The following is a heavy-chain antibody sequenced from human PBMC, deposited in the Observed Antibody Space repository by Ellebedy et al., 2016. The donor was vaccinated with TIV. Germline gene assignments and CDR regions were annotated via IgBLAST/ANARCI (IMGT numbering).Heavy chain of an antibody. D-gene: IGHD3-10*01. CDR2: INHSGST. CDR1: GGSISSSSYY. CDR3: ARTGKADYYGSGSLHAFDI. V-gene: IGHV4-39*07. J-gene: IGHJ3*02. Sequence: SETLSLXCTVSGGSISSSSYYWSWIRQPPGKGLEWIGEINHSGSTNYNPSLKSRVTISVDTSKNQFSLKLSSVTAADTAVYYCARTGKADYYGSGSLHAFDIWGQGTMVTVSS.